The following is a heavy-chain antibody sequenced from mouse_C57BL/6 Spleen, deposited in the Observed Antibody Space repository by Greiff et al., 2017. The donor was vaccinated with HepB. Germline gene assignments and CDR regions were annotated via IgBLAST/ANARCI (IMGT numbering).Heavy chain of an antibody. CDR3: ARAPYDYDLFWYFDV. CDR2: INPNNGGT. Sequence: EVQLQQSGPELVKPGASVKISCKASGYTFTDYYMNWVKQSHGKSLEWIGDINPNNGGTSYNQKFKGKATLTVDKSSSTAYMALRSLTSEDSAVYYCARAPYDYDLFWYFDVWGTGTTVTVSS. CDR1: GYTFTDYY. V-gene: IGHV1-26*01. D-gene: IGHD2-4*01. J-gene: IGHJ1*03.